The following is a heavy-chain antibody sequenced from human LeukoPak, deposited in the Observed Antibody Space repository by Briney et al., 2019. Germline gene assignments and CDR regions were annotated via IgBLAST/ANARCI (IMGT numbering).Heavy chain of an antibody. CDR1: GASISSSAYY. V-gene: IGHV4-39*07. J-gene: IGHJ3*02. CDR2: IYYSGNT. CDR3: ARGITMIVVVTYSDAFDI. Sequence: SETLSLTCIISGASISSSAYYWGWIRQPPGKGLEWIGTIYYSGNTYYNPSLQSRVTISVDTSKNQFSLKLSSVTAADTAVYYCARGITMIVVVTYSDAFDIWGQGTMVTVSS. D-gene: IGHD3-22*01.